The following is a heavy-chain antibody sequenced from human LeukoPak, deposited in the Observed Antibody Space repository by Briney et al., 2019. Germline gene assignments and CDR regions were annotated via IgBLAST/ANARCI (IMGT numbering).Heavy chain of an antibody. CDR3: ARDRGWELRWFELDY. CDR2: IIPIFGTA. J-gene: IGHJ4*02. CDR1: GGTFSSYA. Sequence: SVKVSCKASGGTFSSYAISWVRQAPGQGREWMGGIIPIFGTANYAQKFQGRVTITADESTSTAYMELSSLRSEDTAVYYCARDRGWELRWFELDYWGQGTLVTVSS. V-gene: IGHV1-69*13. D-gene: IGHD1-26*01.